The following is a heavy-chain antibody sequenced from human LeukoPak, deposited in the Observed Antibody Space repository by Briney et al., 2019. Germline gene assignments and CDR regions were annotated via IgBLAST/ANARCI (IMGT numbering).Heavy chain of an antibody. Sequence: GGSLRLSYAASGFTFSSYSMNWVRQAPGKGLEWVSSISSSSNYIYYADSVKGRFTISRDNAKNSLNLQMNSLRAEDTAVYYCAKDASPTTVDYWGQGTLVTVSS. V-gene: IGHV3-21*04. J-gene: IGHJ4*02. D-gene: IGHD4-17*01. CDR2: ISSSSNYI. CDR1: GFTFSSYS. CDR3: AKDASPTTVDY.